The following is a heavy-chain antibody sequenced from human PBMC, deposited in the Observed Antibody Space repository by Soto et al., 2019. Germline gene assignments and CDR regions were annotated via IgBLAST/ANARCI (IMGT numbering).Heavy chain of an antibody. CDR2: TFYRSKWYT. CDR3: ARDETYNNSTNWSDP. CDR1: GDSVSSDSVA. Sequence: PSQTLSLTCAISGDSVSSDSVAWNWIRQSPSRGLEWLGRTFYRSKWYTDYAVSVKSRITINSDTTKNQFSLQLNSVTPEDTAVYYCARDETYNNSTNWSDPWGEGTLGSV. J-gene: IGHJ5*02. V-gene: IGHV6-1*01. D-gene: IGHD3-10*01.